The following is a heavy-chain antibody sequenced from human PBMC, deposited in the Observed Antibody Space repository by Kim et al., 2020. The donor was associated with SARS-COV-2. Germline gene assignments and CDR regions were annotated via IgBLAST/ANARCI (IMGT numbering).Heavy chain of an antibody. CDR2: IIPIFGTA. V-gene: IGHV1-69*13. D-gene: IGHD6-13*01. CDR3: ARERISYRAAAGQGLGY. Sequence: SVKVSCKASGGTFSSYAISWVRQAPGQGLEWMGGIIPIFGTANYAQKFQGRVTITADESTSTAYMELSSLRSEDTAVYYCARERISYRAAAGQGLGYWGQGTLVTVSS. CDR1: GGTFSSYA. J-gene: IGHJ4*02.